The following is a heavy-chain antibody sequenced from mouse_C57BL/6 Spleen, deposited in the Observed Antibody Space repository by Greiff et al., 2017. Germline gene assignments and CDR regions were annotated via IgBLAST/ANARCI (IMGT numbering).Heavy chain of an antibody. V-gene: IGHV1-50*01. CDR3: ARDCLYAMDY. Sequence: QVQLQQPGAELVKPGASVKLSCKASGYTFTSYWMQWVKQRPGQGLEWIGEIDPSDSYTNYNQKFKGKATLTVDKSSSPAYMQLSRLTSGDSAVYYCARDCLYAMDYWGQGTSVTVSS. CDR2: IDPSDSYT. CDR1: GYTFTSYW. J-gene: IGHJ4*01.